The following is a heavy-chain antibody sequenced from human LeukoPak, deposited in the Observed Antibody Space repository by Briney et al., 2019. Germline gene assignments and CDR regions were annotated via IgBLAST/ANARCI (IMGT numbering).Heavy chain of an antibody. CDR1: GYTLTELP. J-gene: IGHJ6*02. D-gene: IGHD3-10*01. Sequence: GASVKVSCKVSGYTLTELPMHWVRQAPGKGLEWMGGFDPEDGETIYAQKFQGRVTMTEYTSTDTAYMGLSSLRSEDTAVYYCATAYYVSGGYYYYGMDVWGQGTTVTVSS. V-gene: IGHV1-24*01. CDR3: ATAYYVSGGYYYYGMDV. CDR2: FDPEDGET.